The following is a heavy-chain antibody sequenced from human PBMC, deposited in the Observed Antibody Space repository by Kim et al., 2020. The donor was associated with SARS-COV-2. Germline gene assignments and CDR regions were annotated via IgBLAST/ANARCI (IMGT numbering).Heavy chain of an antibody. CDR3: ASGYTARY. CDR1: GGSISRYY. J-gene: IGHJ4*02. CDR2: IYYSGST. D-gene: IGHD5-18*01. Sequence: SETLSLTCTVSGGSISRYYWSWIRQPPGKGLEWIGYIYYSGSTNYNPSLKSRVTISVDTSKNQFSPKLSAVTAADTAVYYCASGYTARYWGQGTLVTVSS. V-gene: IGHV4-59*01.